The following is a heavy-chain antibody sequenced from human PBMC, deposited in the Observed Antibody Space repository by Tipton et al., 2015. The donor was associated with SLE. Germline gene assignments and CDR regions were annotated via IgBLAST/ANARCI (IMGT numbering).Heavy chain of an antibody. CDR2: ISYSETT. CDR3: AGAWQGYCSGGTCYVLDY. V-gene: IGHV4-59*11. Sequence: TLSLTSTVSGGSISSHYWSWIRQPPGNGLEWIGYISYSETTNYNPSLTSRVTISVGTSKNQFSLKLRSVTAADTAVYYCAGAWQGYCSGGTCYVLDYCGQGTLVTVSS. D-gene: IGHD2-15*01. CDR1: GGSISSHY. J-gene: IGHJ4*02.